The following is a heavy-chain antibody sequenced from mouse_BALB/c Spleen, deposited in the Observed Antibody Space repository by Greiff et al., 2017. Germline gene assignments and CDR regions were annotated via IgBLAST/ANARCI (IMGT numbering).Heavy chain of an antibody. CDR2: ISDGGSYT. J-gene: IGHJ2*01. CDR3: ARGMVTTGFDY. CDR1: GFTFSDYY. Sequence: EVKVVESGGGLVKPGGSLKLSCAASGFTFSDYYMYWVRQTPEKRLEWVATISDGGSYTYYPDSVKGRFTISRDNAKNNLYLQMSSLKSEDTAMYYCARGMVTTGFDYWGQGTTLTVSS. V-gene: IGHV5-4*02. D-gene: IGHD2-1*01.